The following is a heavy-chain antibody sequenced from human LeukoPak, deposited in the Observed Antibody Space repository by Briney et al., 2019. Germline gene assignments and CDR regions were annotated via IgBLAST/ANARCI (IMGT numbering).Heavy chain of an antibody. CDR1: GGSFSGYY. Sequence: SETLSLTCAVYGGSFSGYYWGWIRQPPGKGLEWIGEINHSGSTNYNPSLKSRVTISVDTSKNQFSLKLSSVTAADTAVYYCARDYGGNSGGYYYGMDVWGQGTTVTVSS. D-gene: IGHD4-23*01. CDR3: ARDYGGNSGGYYYGMDV. CDR2: INHSGST. V-gene: IGHV4-34*01. J-gene: IGHJ6*02.